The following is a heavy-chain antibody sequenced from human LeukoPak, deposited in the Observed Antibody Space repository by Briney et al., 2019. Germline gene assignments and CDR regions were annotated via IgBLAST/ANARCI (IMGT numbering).Heavy chain of an antibody. Sequence: PGGSLRLSCAASGFTFSTYRMNWVRQAPGKGLEWASSISSSSSYIYYAESVKGRFNISRDNAKNALYLQMNSLRAEDTGVYYCARDPGYSFGLDYYYYGMDVWGQGTTVTASS. CDR3: ARDPGYSFGLDYYYYGMDV. J-gene: IGHJ6*02. CDR2: ISSSSSYI. CDR1: GFTFSTYR. V-gene: IGHV3-21*01. D-gene: IGHD5-18*01.